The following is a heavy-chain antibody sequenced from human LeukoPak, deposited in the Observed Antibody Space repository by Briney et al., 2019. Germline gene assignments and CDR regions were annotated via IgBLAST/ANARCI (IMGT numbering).Heavy chain of an antibody. CDR3: ARDQEAFDY. V-gene: IGHV1-46*01. J-gene: IGHJ4*02. Sequence: ASVKVSCKASGYSFTSNYIHWVRRAPGQGLEWMGMIYPRDGSTSYAQKFQGRVTVTRDTSASTVHMELSGLRSEDTAVYYCARDQEAFDYWGQGTLVTVSS. CDR2: IYPRDGST. CDR1: GYSFTSNY.